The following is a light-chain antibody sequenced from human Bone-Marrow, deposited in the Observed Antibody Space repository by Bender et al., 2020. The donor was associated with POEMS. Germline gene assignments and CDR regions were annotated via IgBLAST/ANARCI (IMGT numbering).Light chain of an antibody. CDR1: SSNTGSGYD. CDR3: QSYDSSVSGWV. CDR2: GYN. Sequence: QSALTQPPSVSGSPGQSVTISCTGSSSNTGSGYDINWYQHLPGTAPKLLIYGYNNRPSGVPERFSGSKSGTSASLSIAGLQVEDEADYYCQSYDSSVSGWVFGGGTKLTVL. J-gene: IGLJ3*02. V-gene: IGLV1-40*01.